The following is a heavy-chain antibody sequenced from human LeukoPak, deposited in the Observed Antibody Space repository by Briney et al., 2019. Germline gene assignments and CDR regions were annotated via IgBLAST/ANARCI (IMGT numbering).Heavy chain of an antibody. V-gene: IGHV3-23*01. J-gene: IGHJ4*02. CDR1: GFTFSSYA. Sequence: PGGSLRLSCAPSGFTFSSYAMSWVRQAPGKGLEWVSAISGSGGDTYYADSVKGRFTISRDNSKNTLYLQMNSLRAEDTALYYCAKYRYSYGLYYFDYYGQGTLVTVSS. CDR2: ISGSGGDT. D-gene: IGHD5-18*01. CDR3: AKYRYSYGLYYFDY.